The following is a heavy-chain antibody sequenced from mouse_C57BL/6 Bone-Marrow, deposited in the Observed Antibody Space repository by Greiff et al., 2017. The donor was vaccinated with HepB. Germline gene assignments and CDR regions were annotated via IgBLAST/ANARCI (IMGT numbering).Heavy chain of an antibody. V-gene: IGHV1-50*01. D-gene: IGHD3-2*02. J-gene: IGHJ2*01. CDR3: AREGHTAQATDY. CDR2: IDPSDSYT. Sequence: VQLQQSGAELVKPGASVKLSCKASGYTFTSYWMQWVKQRPGQGLEWIGEIDPSDSYTNYNQKFKGKATLTVDTAPSTAYLQPSRLTPEDSAVYYCAREGHTAQATDYWGQGTTLTVSS. CDR1: GYTFTSYW.